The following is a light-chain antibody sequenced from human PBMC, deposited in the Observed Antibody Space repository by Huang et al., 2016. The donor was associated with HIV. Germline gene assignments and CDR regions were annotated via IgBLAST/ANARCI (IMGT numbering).Light chain of an antibody. V-gene: IGKV3-15*01. CDR1: QSLYGQ. Sequence: EIVMTQSPATLSVSPGERVTLSCRASQSLYGQLSWYPQKRGQAPWLLIYGVSTRATDIPARFRRIGSGTDFSLTINCLQSEDFATYSCQQYNDWPLTFGQGTEVEIK. CDR3: QQYNDWPLT. J-gene: IGKJ1*01. CDR2: GVS.